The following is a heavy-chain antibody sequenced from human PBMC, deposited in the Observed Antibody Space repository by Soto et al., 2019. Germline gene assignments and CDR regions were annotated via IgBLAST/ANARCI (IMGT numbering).Heavy chain of an antibody. CDR2: ISSSTSSK. Sequence: EVQLVESGGGLVQPGGSLRLSCAASGFTFSSYSMNWVRQAPGKGLEWVSYISSSTSSKYYADSVMGRFTISRDNDKNSLFLQMNSLRDEDTAVDYCARLCTRGFGPSLDYWGQGSLVTVSS. CDR1: GFTFSSYS. CDR3: ARLCTRGFGPSLDY. D-gene: IGHD6-25*01. V-gene: IGHV3-48*02. J-gene: IGHJ4*02.